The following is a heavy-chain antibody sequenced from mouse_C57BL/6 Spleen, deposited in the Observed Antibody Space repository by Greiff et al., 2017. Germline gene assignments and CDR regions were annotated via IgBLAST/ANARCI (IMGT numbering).Heavy chain of an antibody. CDR1: GYAFTNYL. D-gene: IGHD1-1*01. CDR2: INPGSGGT. CDR3: ARVYSSYAMDY. Sequence: QVQLQQSGAELVRPGTSVKVSCKASGYAFTNYLIEWVKQRPGQGLEWIGVINPGSGGTNYNEKFKGKATLTADKSSSTAYMQLSSLTSEDSAVYFCARVYSSYAMDYWGQGTSVTVSS. J-gene: IGHJ4*01. V-gene: IGHV1-54*01.